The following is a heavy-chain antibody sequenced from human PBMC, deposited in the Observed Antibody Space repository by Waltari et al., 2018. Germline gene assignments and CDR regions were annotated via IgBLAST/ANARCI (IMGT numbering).Heavy chain of an antibody. CDR2: SGN. CDR1: GVSISGSY. D-gene: IGHD4-17*01. J-gene: IGHJ4*02. V-gene: IGHV4-59*01. Sequence: QVQLQESGPALVKPSETMSLTCTVLGVSISGSYWSWVRQPPGKGLEWIGYSGNKFNPSLKSRVTISLDTSKNQFSLKLSSVTAVDTAVYYCVRSYTVTTSPIAGYWGQGTLVTVSS. CDR3: VRSYTVTTSPIAGY.